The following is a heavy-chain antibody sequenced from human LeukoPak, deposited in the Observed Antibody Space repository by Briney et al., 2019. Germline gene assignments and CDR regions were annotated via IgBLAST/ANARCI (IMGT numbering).Heavy chain of an antibody. CDR2: IIPLLGIT. CDR1: GGTFSSYA. CDR3: ASTRWYYFDY. D-gene: IGHD6-13*01. V-gene: IGHV1-69*04. J-gene: IGHJ4*02. Sequence: SVKVSCKASGGTFSSYAMNWVRQAPGQGLEWVARIIPLLGITNHAQKLQGRVTVTADTSTNTAYMELSSLISDDTAVYYCASTRWYYFDYWGQGTLVTVSS.